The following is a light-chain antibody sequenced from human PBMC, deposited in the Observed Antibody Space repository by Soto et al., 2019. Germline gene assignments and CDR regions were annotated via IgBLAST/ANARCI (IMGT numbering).Light chain of an antibody. CDR3: AAWDASLDAVL. J-gene: IGLJ2*01. V-gene: IGLV1-44*01. CDR2: NNY. CDR1: SSNIGVRP. Sequence: QSVLTQLPSASGASGQRVTISCSGSSSNIGVRPVDWYQQFPGTAPKRLIYNNYQRPSGVPDRFSGSKSGTSASLAISGLQSGDEADYYCAAWDASLDAVLFGGGTKLTVL.